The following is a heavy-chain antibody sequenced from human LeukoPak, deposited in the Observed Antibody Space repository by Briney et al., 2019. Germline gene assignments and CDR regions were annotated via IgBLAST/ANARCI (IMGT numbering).Heavy chain of an antibody. V-gene: IGHV4-34*01. Sequence: PSETLSLTCAVYGGSFSGYYWSWIRQPPGKGLEWIGEINHSGSTNYNPSLKSLVTISVDTSKNQFSLKLSSVTAADTAVYYCARATRRMVRGVIITPYDYWGQGTLVTVSS. CDR1: GGSFSGYY. CDR2: INHSGST. D-gene: IGHD3-10*01. CDR3: ARATRRMVRGVIITPYDY. J-gene: IGHJ4*02.